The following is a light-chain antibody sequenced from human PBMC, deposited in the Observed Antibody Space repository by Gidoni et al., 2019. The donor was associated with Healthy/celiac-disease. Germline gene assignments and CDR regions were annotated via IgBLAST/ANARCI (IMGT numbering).Light chain of an antibody. CDR1: QSISSY. CDR2: AAS. CDR3: QQSYSTLT. V-gene: IGKV1-39*01. J-gene: IGKJ3*01. Sequence: DIQMTQSPSSPSASVGDRVTITCRASQSISSYLNWYQQKPGKAPKLLIYAASSLQSGVPSRFRGSGSGTDFTLTISSLQPEDFATYYCQQSYSTLTFGPGTKVDIK.